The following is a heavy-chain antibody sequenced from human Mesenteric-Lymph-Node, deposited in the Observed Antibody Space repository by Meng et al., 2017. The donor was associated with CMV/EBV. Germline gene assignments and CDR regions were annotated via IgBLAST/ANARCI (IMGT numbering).Heavy chain of an antibody. D-gene: IGHD6-6*01. CDR3: AKNRPTADRPYGMDV. CDR2: ISSSDSYI. V-gene: IGHV3-21*04. J-gene: IGHJ6*02. Sequence: GGSLRLSCAASGFTFSSYSMNWVRQAPGKGLEWVSSISSSDSYIYYADSVKGRFTISRDNAKNSLYLEMTSLRAEDTATYYCAKNRPTADRPYGMDVWGQGTTVTVSS. CDR1: GFTFSSYS.